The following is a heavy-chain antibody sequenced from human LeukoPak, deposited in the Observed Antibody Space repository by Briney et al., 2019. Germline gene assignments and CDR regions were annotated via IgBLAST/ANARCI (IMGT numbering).Heavy chain of an antibody. V-gene: IGHV3-23*01. D-gene: IGHD2-8*01. J-gene: IGHJ4*02. CDR2: ISVAGATT. CDR1: GFTFSSYA. Sequence: GGSLRLSCAGSGFTFSSYAMSWVRQAPGKGLEWVSAISVAGATTCDADSVKGRFTISRDNSRSTLYLQMNSLRAEDTALYYCAKDTSIGRYCTNGVCSPFDYWGQGTLVTVSS. CDR3: AKDTSIGRYCTNGVCSPFDY.